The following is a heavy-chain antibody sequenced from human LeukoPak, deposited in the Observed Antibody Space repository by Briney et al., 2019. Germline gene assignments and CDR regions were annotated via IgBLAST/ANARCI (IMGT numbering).Heavy chain of an antibody. Sequence: KTGGSLRLSCAASGFTFSSYSMNWVRQAPGKGLEWVSSISSSSSYIYYADSVKGRFTISRDNAKNSLYLQMNSLRAEDTAVYYCAKRYSSSFPYFDYWGQGTLVTVSS. D-gene: IGHD6-13*01. J-gene: IGHJ4*02. CDR2: ISSSSSYI. V-gene: IGHV3-21*01. CDR1: GFTFSSYS. CDR3: AKRYSSSFPYFDY.